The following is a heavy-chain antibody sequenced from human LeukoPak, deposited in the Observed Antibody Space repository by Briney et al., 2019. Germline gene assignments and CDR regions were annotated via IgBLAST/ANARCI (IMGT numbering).Heavy chain of an antibody. J-gene: IGHJ5*02. D-gene: IGHD3-3*01. CDR2: IYYSGST. Sequence: SETLSLTCTVSGGSISSGGYYWSWIRQHPGKGLEWIGYIYYSGSTYYNPSLKSRVTISVDTSKNQFSLKLSSVTAADTAVYYCARESVTIFGVVPALWFDPWGQGTLVTVSS. V-gene: IGHV4-31*03. CDR3: ARESVTIFGVVPALWFDP. CDR1: GGSISSGGYY.